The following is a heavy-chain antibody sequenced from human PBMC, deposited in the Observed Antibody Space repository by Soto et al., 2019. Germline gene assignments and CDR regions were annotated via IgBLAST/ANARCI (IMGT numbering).Heavy chain of an antibody. J-gene: IGHJ4*02. V-gene: IGHV3-66*01. CDR3: AGVPWPRDY. CDR2: IYSGGST. CDR1: GFTVSTKY. Sequence: EVQLVESGGGLVQPGGSLRLSCAASGFTVSTKYMSWVRQAPGKGLEWVSVIYSGGSTFYADSVRGRFTISRDNSKNTVNLQLTSLGAEDTAGNYCAGVPWPRDYWGRGTRAT.